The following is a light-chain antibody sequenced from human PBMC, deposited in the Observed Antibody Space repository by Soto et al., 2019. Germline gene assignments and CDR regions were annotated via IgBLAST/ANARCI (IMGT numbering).Light chain of an antibody. CDR1: QTIMTY. CDR3: QQSYNSPQT. Sequence: DIQMTQSPSSLSASLWDEVAITCRASQTIMTYLNWYQLKPGKPPRLLIYAASSLQSGVPSRFSGSGSGTDFTLTISSLQPEDFATYSCQQSYNSPQTFGRGTKVDI. CDR2: AAS. V-gene: IGKV1-39*01. J-gene: IGKJ1*01.